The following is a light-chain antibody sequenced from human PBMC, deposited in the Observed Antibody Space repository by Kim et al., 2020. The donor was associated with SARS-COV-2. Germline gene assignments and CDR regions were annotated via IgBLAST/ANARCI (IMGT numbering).Light chain of an antibody. J-gene: IGLJ2*01. Sequence: SSELTQDPAVSVALGQTVRITCQGDSLRRYYANWYQQKPGQAPVLVILDKNNRPSGIPDRFSGSSSGKTASLTITGAQAEDEADYYCNSRDSSGNHLQVF. CDR2: DKN. CDR1: SLRRYY. CDR3: NSRDSSGNHLQV. V-gene: IGLV3-19*01.